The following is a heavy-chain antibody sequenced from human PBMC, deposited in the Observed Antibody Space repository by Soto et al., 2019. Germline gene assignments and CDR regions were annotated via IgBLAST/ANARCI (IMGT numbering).Heavy chain of an antibody. CDR1: GGSISSGGYY. CDR3: ARGIVATIGNWFDP. Sequence: PSETLSLTCTVSGGSISSGGYYWSWIRQHPGKGLEWIGYIYYSGSTYYNPSLKSRVTISVDTSKNQFYLKLSSVTAADTAVYYCARGIVATIGNWFDPWGQGTLVTVSS. V-gene: IGHV4-31*03. J-gene: IGHJ5*02. CDR2: IYYSGST. D-gene: IGHD5-12*01.